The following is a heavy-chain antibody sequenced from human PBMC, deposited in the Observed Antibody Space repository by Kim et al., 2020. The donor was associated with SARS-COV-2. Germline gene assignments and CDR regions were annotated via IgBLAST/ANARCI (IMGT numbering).Heavy chain of an antibody. J-gene: IGHJ6*02. V-gene: IGHV1-69*13. Sequence: SVKVSCKASGGTFSSYAISWVRQAPGQGLEWMGGIIPIFGTANYAQKFQGRVTITADESTSTAYMELSSLRSEDTAVYYCAREIQPSGIAARPPYYYGMDVWGQGTTVTVSS. CDR2: IIPIFGTA. CDR1: GGTFSSYA. D-gene: IGHD6-6*01. CDR3: AREIQPSGIAARPPYYYGMDV.